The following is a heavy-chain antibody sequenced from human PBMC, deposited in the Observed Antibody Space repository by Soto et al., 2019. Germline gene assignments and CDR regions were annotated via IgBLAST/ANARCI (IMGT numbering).Heavy chain of an antibody. CDR1: GFTFSSYA. V-gene: IGHV3-23*01. D-gene: IGHD2-8*01. Sequence: GALRLSCAASGFTFSSYAMTWVRQAPGKGLEWVSTISGTGTTTYYADSVKGRFTISRDNSKNTLYLQMNSLRTEDTAVYYCVKEVYLLDFDYWGQGTLVTVSS. CDR2: ISGTGTTT. J-gene: IGHJ4*02. CDR3: VKEVYLLDFDY.